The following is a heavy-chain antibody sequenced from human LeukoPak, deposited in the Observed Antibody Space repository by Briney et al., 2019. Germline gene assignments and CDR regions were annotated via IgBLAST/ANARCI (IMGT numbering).Heavy chain of an antibody. CDR2: INHSGST. CDR3: ARRHVQYSSSSDPYYFDY. J-gene: IGHJ4*02. D-gene: IGHD6-6*01. Sequence: SETLSLTCAVYGGSFSGYYWSWIRQPPGKGLEWIGEINHSGSTNYNPSLKSRVTISVDTSKNNFSLKLSSVTAADTAVYYCARRHVQYSSSSDPYYFDYWGQGTLVTVSS. CDR1: GGSFSGYY. V-gene: IGHV4-34*01.